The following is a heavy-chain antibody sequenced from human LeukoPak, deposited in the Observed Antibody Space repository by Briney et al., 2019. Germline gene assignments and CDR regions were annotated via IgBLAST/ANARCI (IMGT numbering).Heavy chain of an antibody. CDR2: ISYDGSNK. D-gene: IGHD4-17*01. CDR1: GFTFSSYG. V-gene: IGHV3-30*18. Sequence: GGSLRLSCAASGFTFSSYGMHWVRQAPGKGLEWVAVISYDGSNKYYADSVKGRFTISRDNSKNTLYLQMNSQRAEDTAVYYCAKANTVTKRYFDYWGQGTLVTVSS. J-gene: IGHJ4*02. CDR3: AKANTVTKRYFDY.